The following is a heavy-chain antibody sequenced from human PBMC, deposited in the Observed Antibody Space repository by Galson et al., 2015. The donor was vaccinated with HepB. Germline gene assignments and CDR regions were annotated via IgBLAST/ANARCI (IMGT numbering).Heavy chain of an antibody. CDR2: IYYSGST. J-gene: IGHJ5*02. CDR3: ARYVLETRDWFDP. Sequence: YMDWVRQAPGKGLEWIGSIYYSGSTYYNPSLKSRVTISVDTSKNQFSLKLSSVTAADTAVYYCARYVLETRDWFDPWGQGTLVTVSS. V-gene: IGHV4-39*01. CDR1: Y. D-gene: IGHD3-10*02.